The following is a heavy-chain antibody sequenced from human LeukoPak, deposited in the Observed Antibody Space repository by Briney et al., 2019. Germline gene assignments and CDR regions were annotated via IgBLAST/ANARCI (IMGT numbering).Heavy chain of an antibody. D-gene: IGHD3-22*01. V-gene: IGHV3-21*03. CDR2: ITSSRSYI. J-gene: IGHJ4*02. CDR1: GFTFSSYG. Sequence: PGGSLRLSCAASGFTFSSYGMNWVRQAPGKGLAWVSSITSSRSYIYYADSVKGRFTISRDNAKNSLYLQMNSLKTEDTAVYYCTTALDSYFDYWGQGTLVTVSS. CDR3: TTALDSYFDY.